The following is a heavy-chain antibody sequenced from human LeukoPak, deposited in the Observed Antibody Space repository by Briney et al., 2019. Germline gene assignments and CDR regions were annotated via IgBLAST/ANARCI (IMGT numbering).Heavy chain of an antibody. CDR3: AKDRRNSLSTGYYSFDY. CDR2: ISGTGSGT. V-gene: IGHV3-23*01. J-gene: IGHJ4*02. CDR1: GLTFSHYW. D-gene: IGHD3-22*01. Sequence: GGSLRLSCAASGLTFSHYWMHWVRQAPGKGLEWVSAISGTGSGTYYADSVKGRVTVSRDNSKNTLYLEMNSLRADDTAVYYCAKDRRNSLSTGYYSFDYWGQGTLVTVSS.